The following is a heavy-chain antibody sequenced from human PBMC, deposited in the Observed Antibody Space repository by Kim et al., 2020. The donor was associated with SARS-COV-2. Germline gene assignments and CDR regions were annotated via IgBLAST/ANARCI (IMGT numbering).Heavy chain of an antibody. D-gene: IGHD3-16*02. CDR3: ARGPGDYVWGSYRLNWFDP. CDR2: IYHSGST. Sequence: SETLSLTCTVSGYSISSGYYWGWIRQPPGKGLEWIGSIYHSGSTYYNPSLKSRVTISVDTSKNQFSLKLSSVTAADTAVYYCARGPGDYVWGSYRLNWFDPWGQGTLVTVSS. CDR1: GYSISSGYY. V-gene: IGHV4-38-2*02. J-gene: IGHJ5*02.